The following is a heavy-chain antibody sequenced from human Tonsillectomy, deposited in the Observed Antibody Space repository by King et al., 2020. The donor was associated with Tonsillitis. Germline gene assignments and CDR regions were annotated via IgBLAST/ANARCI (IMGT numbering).Heavy chain of an antibody. J-gene: IGHJ2*01. Sequence: QLQESGPGLVKPSETLSLTCTVSGGSISSYYWSWIRQPPGKGLEWVGYIYYSGSTNYNPSLKSRVTISVDTPKNQFSLKLSSVTAADTAVYYCARDYGDHAWYFDLWGRGTLVTVSS. CDR2: IYYSGST. CDR3: ARDYGDHAWYFDL. V-gene: IGHV4-59*01. CDR1: GGSISSYY. D-gene: IGHD4-17*01.